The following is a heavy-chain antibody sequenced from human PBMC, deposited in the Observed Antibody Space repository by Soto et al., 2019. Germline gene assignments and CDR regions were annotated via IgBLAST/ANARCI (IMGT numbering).Heavy chain of an antibody. J-gene: IGHJ4*02. CDR3: AKSGVTMIVVVTRPDY. CDR2: ISGSGGST. V-gene: IGHV3-23*01. Sequence: EVQLLESGGGLVQPGGSLRLSCAASGFTFSSYAMSWVRQAPGKGLEWVSAISGSGGSTYYADSVEGRFTISRDNSKNTLYLQMNSLRAEDTAVYYCAKSGVTMIVVVTRPDYWGQGTLVTVSS. D-gene: IGHD3-22*01. CDR1: GFTFSSYA.